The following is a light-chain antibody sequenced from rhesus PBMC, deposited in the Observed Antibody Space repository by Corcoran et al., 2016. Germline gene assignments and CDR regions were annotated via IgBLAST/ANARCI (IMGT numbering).Light chain of an antibody. J-gene: IGKJ3*01. CDR1: QGISNY. CDR2: DAF. V-gene: IGKV1-28*02. Sequence: DIQMTQSPSSLSASVGDTVTITCRASQGISNYLKWFQQQPGKAPNLLFYDAFRLERGVPSRFSGSGSGTDFTLTISSLQHEDFATYDCLQCHSDPFTFGPGTKLDIK. CDR3: LQCHSDPFT.